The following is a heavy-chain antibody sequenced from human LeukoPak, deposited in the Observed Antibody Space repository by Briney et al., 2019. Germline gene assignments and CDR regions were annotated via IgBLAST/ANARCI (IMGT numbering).Heavy chain of an antibody. J-gene: IGHJ4*02. CDR2: INSDGSST. CDR3: AKDLGRVLGALDY. D-gene: IGHD3-10*01. V-gene: IGHV3-74*01. CDR1: GFTFSSYW. Sequence: GGSLRLSCAASGFTFSSYWMHWVRHAPGKGLVWVSRINSDGSSTSYADSVKGRFTISRDNSKNTLYLQMNSLRAEDTAVYYCAKDLGRVLGALDYWGQGTLVTVSS.